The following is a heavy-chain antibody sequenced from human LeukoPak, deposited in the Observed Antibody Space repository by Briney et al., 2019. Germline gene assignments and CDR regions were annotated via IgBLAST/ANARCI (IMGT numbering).Heavy chain of an antibody. Sequence: PWETLSLTCTVSGGSISSGGYYWSWIRQHPGKGLEWIGYIYYSGSTYYNPSLKSRVTISVDTSKNQFSLKLSSVTAADTAVYYCARVGSDSSGWTGYFDYWGQGTLVTVSS. CDR1: GGSISSGGYY. J-gene: IGHJ4*02. V-gene: IGHV4-31*03. CDR2: IYYSGST. D-gene: IGHD6-19*01. CDR3: ARVGSDSSGWTGYFDY.